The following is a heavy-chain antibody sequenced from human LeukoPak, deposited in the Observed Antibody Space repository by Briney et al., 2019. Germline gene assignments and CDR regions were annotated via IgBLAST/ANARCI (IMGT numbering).Heavy chain of an antibody. CDR1: GGSISSYY. D-gene: IGHD3-22*01. CDR3: ARVLVLYDSSGYYFGP. V-gene: IGHV4-59*01. Sequence: SETLSLTCTVSGGSISSYYWSWIRQPPGKGLEWIGYIYYSGSTNYNPSLKSRVTISVDTSKNQFSLKLNSVTAAATAVYYCARVLVLYDSSGYYFGPWGQGTLVTVSS. CDR2: IYYSGST. J-gene: IGHJ5*02.